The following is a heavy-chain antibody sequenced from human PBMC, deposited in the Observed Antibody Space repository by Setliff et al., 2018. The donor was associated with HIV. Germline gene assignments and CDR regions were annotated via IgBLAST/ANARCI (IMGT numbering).Heavy chain of an antibody. J-gene: IGHJ6*02. V-gene: IGHV4-59*01. CDR1: GGSISSYY. Sequence: PSETLSLTCTVSGGSISSYYWSWIRQPPGKGLEWIGYIYYRWSTNYNPSLKSRVTISVDTSKNQFSLKLSSVTAADTAVYYWARGGGFWYYDSSGYGGRLYYYYGMDVWGQGTTVT. D-gene: IGHD3-22*01. CDR3: ARGGGFWYYDSSGYGGRLYYYYGMDV. CDR2: IYYRWST.